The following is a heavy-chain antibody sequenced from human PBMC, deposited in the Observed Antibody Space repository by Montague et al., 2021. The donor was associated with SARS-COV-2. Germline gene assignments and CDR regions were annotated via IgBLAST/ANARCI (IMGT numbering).Heavy chain of an antibody. CDR1: GGSISSSNW. J-gene: IGHJ6*02. V-gene: IGHV4-4*02. Sequence: SETLSLTCAVSGGSISSSNWWSWVRQPPGKGLEWIGEIYHSGSTNYNPSLKSRVTISVDKSKNQFSLKLGSVTAADMAVYYCAREPYYYDSSGLNYYYYGMDVWGQGTTVTVSS. CDR3: AREPYYYDSSGLNYYYYGMDV. D-gene: IGHD3-22*01. CDR2: IYHSGST.